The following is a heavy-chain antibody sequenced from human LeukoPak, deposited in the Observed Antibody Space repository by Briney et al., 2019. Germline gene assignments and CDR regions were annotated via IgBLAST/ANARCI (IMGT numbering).Heavy chain of an antibody. D-gene: IGHD3-10*01. V-gene: IGHV4-34*01. Sequence: SETLSLTCAVYGGSLSGYYWSWISQPPGKGLGWIGEINHSGSTNYNPSLKSRVTISEDTSKNQFSLKLSSVTAADTAVYYCARHHSYYGSGSYYKGIDYWGQGTLVTVSS. CDR3: ARHHSYYGSGSYYKGIDY. CDR1: GGSLSGYY. CDR2: INHSGST. J-gene: IGHJ4*02.